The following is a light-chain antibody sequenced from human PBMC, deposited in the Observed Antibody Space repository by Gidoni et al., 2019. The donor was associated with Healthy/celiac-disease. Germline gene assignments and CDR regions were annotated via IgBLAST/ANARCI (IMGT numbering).Light chain of an antibody. CDR2: DAS. CDR3: QQFNSYPQT. Sequence: AIQLTQYPSSLSASVGDRVTITCRASQGISSALAWYQKKPGKATKLLFYDASSLESVVPSRFSGSGSGTDFTLTISSLQHEDFATYYCQQFNSYPQTFGQGTRLEIK. V-gene: IGKV1-13*02. CDR1: QGISSA. J-gene: IGKJ5*01.